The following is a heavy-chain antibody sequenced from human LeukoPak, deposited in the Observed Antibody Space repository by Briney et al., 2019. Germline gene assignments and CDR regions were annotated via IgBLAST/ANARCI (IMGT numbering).Heavy chain of an antibody. CDR1: GFTFSSYG. D-gene: IGHD3-3*01. Sequence: GRSLRLSCAASGFTFSSYGMHWVRQAPGKGLEWVAVISYDGSNKYYADSVKGRFTIPRDNSKNTLYLQMNSLRAEDTAVYYCAKDPGLGFWSGYYRGSGWFDPWGQGTLVTVSS. J-gene: IGHJ5*02. CDR3: AKDPGLGFWSGYYRGSGWFDP. V-gene: IGHV3-30*18. CDR2: ISYDGSNK.